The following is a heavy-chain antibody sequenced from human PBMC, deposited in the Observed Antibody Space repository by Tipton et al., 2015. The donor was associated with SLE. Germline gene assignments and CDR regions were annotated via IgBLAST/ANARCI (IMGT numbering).Heavy chain of an antibody. CDR1: GFTFNSYS. CDR2: ISSSSSSI. Sequence: SLRLSCAVSGFTFNSYSINWVRQAPGKGLEWVSYISSSSSSIYYADSVKGRFTISRDNANNSLYLQMNSLRDEDTAVYYCARAMTTGRGAFDIWDQGTMVTVSS. D-gene: IGHD1-1*01. J-gene: IGHJ3*02. V-gene: IGHV3-48*02. CDR3: ARAMTTGRGAFDI.